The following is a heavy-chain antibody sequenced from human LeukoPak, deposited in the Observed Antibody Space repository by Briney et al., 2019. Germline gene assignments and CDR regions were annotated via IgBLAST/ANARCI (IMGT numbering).Heavy chain of an antibody. CDR3: ARSSDSSSSSPDY. V-gene: IGHV1-18*01. CDR2: ISAYNGNT. Sequence: ASVKVSCKASGYTFTSYGISWVRQAPGQGLEWMGWISAYNGNTNYAQKFQGRVTITADKSTSTAYMELSSLRSEDTAVYYCARSSDSSSSSPDYWGQGTLVTVSS. CDR1: GYTFTSYG. J-gene: IGHJ4*02. D-gene: IGHD6-6*01.